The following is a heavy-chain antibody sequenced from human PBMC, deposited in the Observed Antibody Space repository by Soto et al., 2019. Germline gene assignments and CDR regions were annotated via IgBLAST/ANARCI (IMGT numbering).Heavy chain of an antibody. CDR2: IWYDGSNT. CDR1: GFIFSSFG. V-gene: IGHV3-33*01. CDR3: VRDLLGSGGHFDY. J-gene: IGHJ4*02. Sequence: SLRLSCAASGFIFSSFGMHWVRQAPGKGLEWVAHIWYDGSNTYYADSVKGRFTISRDNSRNTLYLQMNSLRAEDTAVYHCVRDLLGSGGHFDYWGQGTPVTV. D-gene: IGHD7-27*01.